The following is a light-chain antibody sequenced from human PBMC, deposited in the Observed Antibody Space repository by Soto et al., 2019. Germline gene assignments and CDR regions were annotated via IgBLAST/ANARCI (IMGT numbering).Light chain of an antibody. Sequence: DVVMTQSPLSLPVTLGQPASISCRSSQSLVYSDGNTYLNWFQQRPGQSPRRLLYQVSKRGSGVPDRFSGSGSGTDFTLKISRVEADDVGIYFCVQGRHWPPTFGQGTKVEIK. CDR1: QSLVYSDGNTY. V-gene: IGKV2-30*01. CDR3: VQGRHWPPT. J-gene: IGKJ1*01. CDR2: QVS.